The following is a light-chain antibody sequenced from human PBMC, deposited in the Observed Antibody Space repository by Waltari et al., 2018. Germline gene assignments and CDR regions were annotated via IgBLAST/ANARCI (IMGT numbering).Light chain of an antibody. CDR3: CSYAGSNWV. Sequence: QSALTQPASVSGSPGQSITISCTATSSDVGSYDLLSWYQQHPGRAPKLMIYEGSKRPSGVSNRFSGSKSGNTASLTISGLQAEDEADYYCCSYAGSNWVFGGGTKLTVL. CDR1: SSDVGSYDL. J-gene: IGLJ3*02. V-gene: IGLV2-23*01. CDR2: EGS.